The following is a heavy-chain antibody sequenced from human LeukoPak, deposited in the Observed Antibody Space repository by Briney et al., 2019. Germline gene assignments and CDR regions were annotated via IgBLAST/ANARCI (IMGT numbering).Heavy chain of an antibody. V-gene: IGHV1-2*06. CDR1: GYTLTAYY. CDR3: ARAVAVRWFDP. J-gene: IGHJ5*02. Sequence: ASMKVSCKASGYTLTAYYLHWVRQAPGQGLEWMGRINPNSGGTTYAQKFQGRVTMTRDTSIGTAYMELSSLRSDDTAVYYCARAVAVRWFDPWGQGTLVTVSS. D-gene: IGHD3-10*01. CDR2: INPNSGGT.